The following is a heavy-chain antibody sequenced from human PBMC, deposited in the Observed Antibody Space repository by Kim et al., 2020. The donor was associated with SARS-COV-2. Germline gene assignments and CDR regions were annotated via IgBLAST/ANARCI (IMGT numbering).Heavy chain of an antibody. Sequence: SETLSLTCTVSGGSISSYYWSWIRQPPGKGLEWIGYIYYSGSTNYNPSLKSRVTISVDTSKNQFSLKLSSVTAADTAVYYCARERYTALGMDVWGQGTTVTVSS. CDR3: ARERYTALGMDV. D-gene: IGHD1-20*01. V-gene: IGHV4-59*13. CDR2: IYYSGST. J-gene: IGHJ6*02. CDR1: GGSISSYY.